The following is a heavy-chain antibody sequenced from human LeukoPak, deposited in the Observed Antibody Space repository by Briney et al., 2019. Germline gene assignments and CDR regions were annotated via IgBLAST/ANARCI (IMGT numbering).Heavy chain of an antibody. J-gene: IGHJ6*02. D-gene: IGHD2-2*01. CDR1: GGTFSSYG. Sequence: ASVKVSCTASGGTFSSYGISWVRQAPGQGLEWVGWISAYNGNTNYAQKLQGRVTMTTDTSTSTAYMELRSLRSDDTAVYYCARDHNPILYCSSTSCYGGSYYYYGMDVWGQGTTVTVSS. CDR3: ARDHNPILYCSSTSCYGGSYYYYGMDV. V-gene: IGHV1-18*01. CDR2: ISAYNGNT.